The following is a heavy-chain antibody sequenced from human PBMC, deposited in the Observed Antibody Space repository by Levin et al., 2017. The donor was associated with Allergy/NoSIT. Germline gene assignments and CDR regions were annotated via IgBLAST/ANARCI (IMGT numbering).Heavy chain of an antibody. CDR3: ARQSNSGYSFDP. Sequence: GESLKISCKASGYSFTGYWIGWVRQMPGKGLEWMGIIYPPDSGTKYSPSFQGQVTISVDKSISTAYLQWSSLQASDTAMYYCARQSNSGYSFDPWGQGTLVTVSS. J-gene: IGHJ5*02. CDR2: IYPPDSGT. CDR1: GYSFTGYW. D-gene: IGHD6-13*01. V-gene: IGHV5-51*01.